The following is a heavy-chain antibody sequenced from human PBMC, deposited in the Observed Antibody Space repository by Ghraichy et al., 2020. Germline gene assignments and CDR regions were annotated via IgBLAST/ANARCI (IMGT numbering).Heavy chain of an antibody. J-gene: IGHJ4*02. V-gene: IGHV4-59*01. CDR2: TYYTGST. CDR3: VRGKLWGGD. D-gene: IGHD3-10*01. CDR1: GASISSSY. Sequence: SETLSLTCSVSGASISSSYWSWIRQSPGKGLEWIGYTYYTGSTNHNPSLKSRVTISLETSDNQFSLRLSSVTAADTAVYFCVRGKLWGGDWGQGILVTVSS.